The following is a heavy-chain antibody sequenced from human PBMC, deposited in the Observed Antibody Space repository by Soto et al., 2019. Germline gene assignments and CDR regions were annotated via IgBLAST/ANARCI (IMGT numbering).Heavy chain of an antibody. CDR3: AREKGYDLDY. D-gene: IGHD5-12*01. Sequence: ASVNVYCKASGYTFTTYGIIWVRQATGQGLEWMGWISAYSGNTGYAQKFQGRVTMTRNTSISTAYMELSSLRSEDTAVYYCAREKGYDLDYWGQGTLVTVSS. V-gene: IGHV1-8*01. CDR2: ISAYSGNT. CDR1: GYTFTTYG. J-gene: IGHJ4*02.